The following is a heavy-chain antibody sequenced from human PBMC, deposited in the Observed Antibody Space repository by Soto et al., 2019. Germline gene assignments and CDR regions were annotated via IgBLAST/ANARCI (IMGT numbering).Heavy chain of an antibody. Sequence: SQTLSLTCVISGDSVSSNSAGLNWIMQSPSRGLEWLGRTYYKSKWNNDYALSVKSRITTNPDTSKNQFSLHLYSVTPEDTAVYYCTGITWFRGMDVWGQGTPVTVSS. CDR1: GDSVSSNSAG. D-gene: IGHD3-10*01. V-gene: IGHV6-1*01. J-gene: IGHJ6*02. CDR3: TGITWFRGMDV. CDR2: TYYKSKWNN.